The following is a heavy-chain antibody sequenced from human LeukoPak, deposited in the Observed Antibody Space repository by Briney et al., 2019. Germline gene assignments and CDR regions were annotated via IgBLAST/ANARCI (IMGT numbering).Heavy chain of an antibody. J-gene: IGHJ4*02. V-gene: IGHV4-59*01. Sequence: SETLSLTCTVSGGSISSYYWSWIRQPPGKGLEWIGYIYYSGNTNYNPSLKSRVTISADTSKNQLSLKVTSVTAADTAVYYCARETTGSRDGYTVFDYWGQGTLVTVSS. CDR2: IYYSGNT. CDR1: GGSISSYY. D-gene: IGHD5-24*01. CDR3: ARETTGSRDGYTVFDY.